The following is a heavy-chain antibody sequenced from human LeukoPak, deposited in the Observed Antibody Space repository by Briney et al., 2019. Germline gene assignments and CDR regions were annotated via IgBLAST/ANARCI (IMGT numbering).Heavy chain of an antibody. CDR3: ARGPRVAARIILAAYFDY. CDR2: ISSSSSYI. CDR1: GFTFSSYS. D-gene: IGHD6-6*01. V-gene: IGHV3-21*01. J-gene: IGHJ4*02. Sequence: GGSLRLSCAASGFTFSSYSMNWVRQAPGKGLEWVSSISSSSSYIYYADSVKGRFTISRDNAKNSLYLQMNSLRAEDTAVYYCARGPRVAARIILAAYFDYWGQGTLVTVSS.